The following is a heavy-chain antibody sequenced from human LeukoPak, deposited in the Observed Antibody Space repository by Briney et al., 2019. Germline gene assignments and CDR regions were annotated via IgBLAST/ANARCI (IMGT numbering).Heavy chain of an antibody. CDR1: GFTLSGYS. J-gene: IGHJ4*02. D-gene: IGHD5-12*01. Sequence: PGGSLRLSCAASGFTLSGYSMNWVRQAPGKGLEWVSYISDRTSAIYYADAVKGRFTISRDNAKNSLYLQMNSLRDEDTAVYYCVREYSDSPRHFDYWGQGTLVTVSS. CDR3: VREYSDSPRHFDY. CDR2: ISDRTSAI. V-gene: IGHV3-48*02.